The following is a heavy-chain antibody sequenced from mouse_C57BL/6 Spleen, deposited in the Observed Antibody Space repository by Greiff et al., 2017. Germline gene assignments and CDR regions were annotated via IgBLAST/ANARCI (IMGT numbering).Heavy chain of an antibody. CDR2: IHPNSGST. CDR3: ARSVLYGNYPYYFDY. CDR1: GYTFTSYW. Sequence: QVQLQQPGAELVKPGASVKLSCKASGYTFTSYWMHWVKQRPGQGLEWIGMIHPNSGSTNYNEKFKSKATLTVDKSSSTAYMQLSSLTSEDSAVYYCARSVLYGNYPYYFDYWGQGTTLTVSS. J-gene: IGHJ2*01. D-gene: IGHD2-1*01. V-gene: IGHV1-64*01.